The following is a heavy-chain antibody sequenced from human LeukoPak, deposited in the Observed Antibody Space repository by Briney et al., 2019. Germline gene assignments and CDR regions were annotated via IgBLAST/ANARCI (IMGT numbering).Heavy chain of an antibody. D-gene: IGHD4-17*01. Sequence: PGRSLRLSCAASGFTFSSYAMSWVCRAPGKGLEWVSAISGSGGSTYYADSVKGRFTISRDNSKNTLYLQMNSLRAEDTAVYYCAKDYGPFDYWGQGTLVTVSS. J-gene: IGHJ4*02. CDR1: GFTFSSYA. V-gene: IGHV3-23*01. CDR2: ISGSGGST. CDR3: AKDYGPFDY.